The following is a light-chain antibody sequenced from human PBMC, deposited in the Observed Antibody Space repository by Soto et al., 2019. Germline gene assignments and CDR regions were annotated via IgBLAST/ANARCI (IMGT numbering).Light chain of an antibody. V-gene: IGLV1-44*01. Sequence: QSVLTQPPSASGTPGQRVTVSCSGSSSNIASNTVNWYQQLPGTAPKLLIYSNDQRPSGVPDRFSASKSGTSASLAISGLQPEDEADYCCAAWDDSLNEYVFGDGTKVTVL. CDR1: SSNIASNT. J-gene: IGLJ1*01. CDR2: SND. CDR3: AAWDDSLNEYV.